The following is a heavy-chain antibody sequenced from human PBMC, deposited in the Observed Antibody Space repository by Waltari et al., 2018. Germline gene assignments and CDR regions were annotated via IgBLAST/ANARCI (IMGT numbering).Heavy chain of an antibody. V-gene: IGHV1-24*01. J-gene: IGHJ6*03. Sequence: QVQVEQSGSEVKRPGASVRVSCTVPGYTLAGLSIDWVRQVPAKGLEWMGRLDSEDGETTYAQHFQGGITVTEDTSTNTAYMGLRTLVSDDTAVYFCHLTGRNIVLAGGSPSFYSYMDVWGRGTTVTVS. CDR3: HLTGRNIVLAGGSPSFYSYMDV. CDR2: LDSEDGET. CDR1: GYTLAGLS. D-gene: IGHD2-15*01.